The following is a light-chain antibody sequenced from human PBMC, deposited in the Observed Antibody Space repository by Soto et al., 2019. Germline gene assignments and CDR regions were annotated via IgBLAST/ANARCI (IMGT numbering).Light chain of an antibody. CDR2: KAS. J-gene: IGKJ1*01. CDR3: QHYNSYSEA. Sequence: DIQITQSPSTLSGSVGDRVTITCRASQTISIWLALYQQKPGKAPKLLIYKASTLKSGVPSRFSGSGSGTEFPLTISSLQPDDFATYYCQHYNSYSEAVGQGTKVDI. CDR1: QTISIW. V-gene: IGKV1-5*03.